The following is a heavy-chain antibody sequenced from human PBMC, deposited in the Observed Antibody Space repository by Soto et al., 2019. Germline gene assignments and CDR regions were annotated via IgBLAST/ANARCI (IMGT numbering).Heavy chain of an antibody. Sequence: SETLSLTCTVSGGSLSSYYWSWIRQPPGKGLEWIGFIYYSGSTKYNPSLKSRRTISVDASKNQFSLKLNSVTAADTAVYYCARVGYGFGNYFDYWGPGILVTVSS. J-gene: IGHJ4*02. V-gene: IGHV4-59*01. CDR3: ARVGYGFGNYFDY. CDR2: IYYSGST. CDR1: GGSLSSYY. D-gene: IGHD3-3*01.